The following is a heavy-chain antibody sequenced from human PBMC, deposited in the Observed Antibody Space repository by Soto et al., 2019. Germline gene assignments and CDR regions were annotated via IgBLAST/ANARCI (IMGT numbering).Heavy chain of an antibody. CDR3: ARGIRIYYAMDV. CDR2: LNGDGTTT. V-gene: IGHV3-74*01. CDR1: GFTFSSYW. Sequence: EVQLVESGGGLVQPGGSLRLSCETSGFTFSSYWMHWVRQVPGKGLVWVSRLNGDGTTTNYADSVKGRFTISRDNAKNTVYLQMSSLRAEDTAVYYCARGIRIYYAMDVWGQGTKVTVSS. D-gene: IGHD2-15*01. J-gene: IGHJ6*02.